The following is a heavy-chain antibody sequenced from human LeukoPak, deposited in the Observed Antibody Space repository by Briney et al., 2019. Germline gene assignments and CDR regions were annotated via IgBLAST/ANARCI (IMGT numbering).Heavy chain of an antibody. V-gene: IGHV1-8*02. CDR2: ISAYNGNT. D-gene: IGHD3-10*01. J-gene: IGHJ4*02. Sequence: GASVKVSCKASGYTFTGYYINWVRQAPGQGLEWMGWISAYNGNTNYAQKFQGRVTMTRNTSISTAYMELSSLRSEDTAVYYCARYGSGSRWGQGTLVTVSS. CDR1: GYTFTGYY. CDR3: ARYGSGSR.